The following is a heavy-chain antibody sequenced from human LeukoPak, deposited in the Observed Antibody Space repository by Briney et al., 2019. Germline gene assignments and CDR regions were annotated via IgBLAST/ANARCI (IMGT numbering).Heavy chain of an antibody. V-gene: IGHV3-30*19. D-gene: IGHD3-10*01. CDR1: GFTFSSYG. CDR3: ARVGYYSSGPFSYFDY. Sequence: GRSLRLSCAASGFTFSSYGMQWVRQAPGKGLEWVAVISYDGSNEYYAESVKGRFTISRDSSENTLYLEMNSLRVEDTAVYYCARVGYYSSGPFSYFDYWGQGTLVTVSS. CDR2: ISYDGSNE. J-gene: IGHJ4*02.